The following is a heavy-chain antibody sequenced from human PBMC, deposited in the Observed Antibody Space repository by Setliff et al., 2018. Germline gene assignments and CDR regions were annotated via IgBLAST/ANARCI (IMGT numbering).Heavy chain of an antibody. CDR2: ISGSGGST. CDR1: GFTFSSYA. V-gene: IGHV3-23*01. CDR3: AKTPNYYDSSGYYYLDY. J-gene: IGHJ4*02. D-gene: IGHD3-22*01. Sequence: GSLRLSCAASGFTFSSYAMSWVRQAPGKGLEWVSAISGSGGSTYYADSVKGRFTISRDNSKNMMYLQMNGLRDEDTAVYYCAKTPNYYDSSGYYYLDYWGQGTLVTVSS.